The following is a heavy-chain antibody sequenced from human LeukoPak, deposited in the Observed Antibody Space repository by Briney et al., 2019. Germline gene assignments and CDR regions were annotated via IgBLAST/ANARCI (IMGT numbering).Heavy chain of an antibody. V-gene: IGHV3-48*04. CDR3: ASRSKFDY. CDR1: GFTFSSYS. J-gene: IGHJ4*02. D-gene: IGHD3-10*01. Sequence: GGSLRLSCAASGFTFSSYSMNWVRQAPGKGLEWVSYISSSSSTIYYADSVKGRFTISRDNAKNSLYLQMNSLRAEDTAVYYCASRSKFDYWGQGTLVTVSS. CDR2: ISSSSSTI.